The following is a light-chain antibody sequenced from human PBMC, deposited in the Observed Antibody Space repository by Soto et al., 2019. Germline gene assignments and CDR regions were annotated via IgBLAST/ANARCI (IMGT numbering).Light chain of an antibody. Sequence: QSVLTQPPSASGTPGQRVTISCSGSSSNIGSNTVNWYQQLPGTAPKLLIYNNNQRPSRVPDRFSGSKSGTSASLAISGLQSEDEADHYCAAWDDSLNGLVFGTGTKLTVL. CDR3: AAWDDSLNGLV. CDR2: NNN. J-gene: IGLJ1*01. V-gene: IGLV1-44*01. CDR1: SSNIGSNT.